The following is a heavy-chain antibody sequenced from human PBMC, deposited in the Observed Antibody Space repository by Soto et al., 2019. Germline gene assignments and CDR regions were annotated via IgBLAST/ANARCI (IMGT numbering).Heavy chain of an antibody. J-gene: IGHJ3*02. V-gene: IGHV3-7*04. CDR3: ARGDYYDTTGPFSDAFDI. CDR2: IKPDGSEK. CDR1: GFTVSSYW. Sequence: GGCLRLCCAASGFTVSSYWMSWFRQAPGKGLEWVANIKPDGSEKWYVDSVKGRFTISRDNAKNSLYLQVNSLRAEDTAVYYCARGDYYDTTGPFSDAFDIWGQGTMVTVSS. D-gene: IGHD3-22*01.